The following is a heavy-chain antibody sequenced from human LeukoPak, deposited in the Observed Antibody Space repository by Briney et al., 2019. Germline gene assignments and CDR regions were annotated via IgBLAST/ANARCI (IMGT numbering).Heavy chain of an antibody. CDR2: IYYSGST. D-gene: IGHD6-13*01. V-gene: IGHV4-59*01. J-gene: IGHJ6*02. CDR3: ARDGRVGAAGSYYYYGMDV. CDR1: GGSISSYY. Sequence: SETLSLTCTVCGGSISSYYWSWVRQPPGKGLEWLGYIYYSGSTNYNPSLKSRVTISVDTSKNQFSLKLSSVTAADTAVYYCARDGRVGAAGSYYYYGMDVWGQGTTVTVSS.